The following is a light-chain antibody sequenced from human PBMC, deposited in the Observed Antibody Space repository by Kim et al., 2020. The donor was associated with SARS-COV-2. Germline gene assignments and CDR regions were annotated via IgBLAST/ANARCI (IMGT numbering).Light chain of an antibody. CDR3: QQFFSTPLT. CDR1: QSLLFNSNRKSY. J-gene: IGKJ4*01. CDR2: WAS. Sequence: DVVMTQSPDSLAVSLGERATINCKSSQSLLFNSNRKSYLAWYQHKPGQPPKLLIHWASTRQSGIPDRFSGSGSGTDFTLTINSLQAEDVAVYFCQQFFSTPLTFGGGTKVDIK. V-gene: IGKV4-1*01.